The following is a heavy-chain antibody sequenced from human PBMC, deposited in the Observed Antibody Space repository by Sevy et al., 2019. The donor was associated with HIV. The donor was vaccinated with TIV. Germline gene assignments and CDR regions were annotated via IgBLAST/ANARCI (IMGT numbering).Heavy chain of an antibody. CDR1: GFIFSNYY. CDR2: ISDRSDTI. Sequence: GESLKISCAASGFIFSNYYMTWVRQAPGKGLEWVSYISDRSDTISYADSVKGRFTISRNNAKNALYLQMSSLRGEDTAVYYCARVRDRYCSGGSCYSGYFFDYWGQGTLVTVSS. CDR3: ARVRDRYCSGGSCYSGYFFDY. D-gene: IGHD2-15*01. J-gene: IGHJ4*02. V-gene: IGHV3-48*01.